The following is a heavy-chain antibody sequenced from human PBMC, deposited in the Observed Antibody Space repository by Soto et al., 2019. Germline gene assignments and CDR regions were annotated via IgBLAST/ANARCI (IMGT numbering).Heavy chain of an antibody. CDR2: IYYSGNT. J-gene: IGHJ3*02. CDR3: ARSHCTNGVCFRSNDAFDI. Sequence: QVQLQESGPGLVKPSQTLSLTCTVSGGSISSGGDYWSWIRQHPVKGLEWIGYIYYSGNTYYNPSLKSRVTIAVDTSTNQFSLRLSSVTAADTAVYYCARSHCTNGVCFRSNDAFDIWGQGTMVTVSS. D-gene: IGHD2-8*01. V-gene: IGHV4-31*03. CDR1: GGSISSGGDY.